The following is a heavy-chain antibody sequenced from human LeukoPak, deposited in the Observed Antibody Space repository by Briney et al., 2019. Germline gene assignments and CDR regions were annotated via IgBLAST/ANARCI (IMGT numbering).Heavy chain of an antibody. Sequence: GGSLRLSCATSGFTFSRYGMHWVRQAPGKGLEWVTFIRYDGSNIYYADSVKGRFTVSRDNSKNTLYLQMNSLRPEATAVYYRAKMGSSWQFDYWGRGTLVTVSS. CDR3: AKMGSSWQFDY. V-gene: IGHV3-30*02. CDR2: IRYDGSNI. D-gene: IGHD6-13*01. CDR1: GFTFSRYG. J-gene: IGHJ4*02.